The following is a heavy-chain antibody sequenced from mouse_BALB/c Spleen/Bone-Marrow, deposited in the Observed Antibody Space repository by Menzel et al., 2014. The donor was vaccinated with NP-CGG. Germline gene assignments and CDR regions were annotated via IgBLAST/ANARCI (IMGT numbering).Heavy chain of an antibody. V-gene: IGHV1-4*01. D-gene: IGHD4-1*02. CDR2: ITPNSDHT. CDR3: SRSTFAHVMDS. J-gene: IGHJ4*01. Sequence: VQLQQSGAELARPGASVKMSCKASGYTFTSYTLHWVKQRPGQGLEWIGYITPNSDHTNYNQKFKDRAALTADKSSSTAYMQLGSLTSEDSAIYYCSRSTFAHVMDSWGQGTSVTVSS. CDR1: GYTFTSYT.